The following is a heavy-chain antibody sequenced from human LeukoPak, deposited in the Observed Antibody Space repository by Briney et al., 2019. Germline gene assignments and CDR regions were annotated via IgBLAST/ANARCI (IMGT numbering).Heavy chain of an antibody. CDR3: AKRACSSTSCYYYFDY. J-gene: IGHJ4*02. CDR2: INSDGSGT. Sequence: PGGSLRLSCAASGFTFSNYWMHWVRQGPGKELEWVSRINSDGSGTRYADSVKGRFTISRDNAKNTLYLQMNSLSAEDTAVYYCAKRACSSTSCYYYFDYWGQGTLVTVSS. V-gene: IGHV3-74*01. D-gene: IGHD2-2*01. CDR1: GFTFSNYW.